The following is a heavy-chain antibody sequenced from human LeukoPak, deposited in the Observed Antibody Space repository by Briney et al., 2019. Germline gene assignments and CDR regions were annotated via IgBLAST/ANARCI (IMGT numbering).Heavy chain of an antibody. J-gene: IGHJ4*02. CDR2: IIPIFGTA. Sequence: SVKVSCRASGGTFSSYAISWVRQAPGRGLEWMGGIIPIFGTANYAQKFQGRVTITEDKSTSTAYMELSSLRSEDTAVYYCARGYDILTGHFDYWGQGTLVTVSS. V-gene: IGHV1-69*06. CDR3: ARGYDILTGHFDY. CDR1: GGTFSSYA. D-gene: IGHD3-9*01.